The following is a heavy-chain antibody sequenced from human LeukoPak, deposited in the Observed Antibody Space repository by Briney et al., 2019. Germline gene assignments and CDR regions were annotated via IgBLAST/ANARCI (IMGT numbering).Heavy chain of an antibody. J-gene: IGHJ6*03. CDR3: ARDRSAYYGSGRSFMDV. V-gene: IGHV4-30-4*08. CDR2: IYYSGST. D-gene: IGHD3-10*01. Sequence: PSETLSLTCTVSGGSISNGDYFWSWIRQPPGKGLEWIGYIYYSGSTYYNPSLKSRVTISVDTSKNQFSLKLSSVTAADTAVYYCARDRSAYYGSGRSFMDVWGKGTTVTVSS. CDR1: GGSISNGDYF.